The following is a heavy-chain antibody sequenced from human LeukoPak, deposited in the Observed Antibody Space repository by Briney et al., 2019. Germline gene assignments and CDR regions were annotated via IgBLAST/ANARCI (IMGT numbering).Heavy chain of an antibody. J-gene: IGHJ4*02. Sequence: GGSLRLSCAASGFTFSSYGMHWVRQAPGKGLEWVAVIWYDGRNKYYADSVKGRFTISRDNSKNTLYLQMNSLRAEDTAVYYCARPNYYDSSGYLYYFDYWGQGTLVTVSS. CDR2: IWYDGRNK. V-gene: IGHV3-33*01. CDR1: GFTFSSYG. D-gene: IGHD3-22*01. CDR3: ARPNYYDSSGYLYYFDY.